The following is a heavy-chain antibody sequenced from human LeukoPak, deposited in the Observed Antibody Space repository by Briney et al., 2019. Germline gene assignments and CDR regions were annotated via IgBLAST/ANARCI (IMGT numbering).Heavy chain of an antibody. V-gene: IGHV3-33*06. CDR2: IWFDGTNE. CDR1: GFSFSNYG. J-gene: IGHJ4*02. Sequence: GGSLRLSCLASGFSFSNYGMHWHGQAPGKGLKGLAVIWFDGTNEEYADSVKSPFTISTDNSKNTLYLQMNSLRAEDTAVYYCAKETLVWSGIWNFDCWGQGTLVTVSS. CDR3: AKETLVWSGIWNFDC. D-gene: IGHD3-3*01.